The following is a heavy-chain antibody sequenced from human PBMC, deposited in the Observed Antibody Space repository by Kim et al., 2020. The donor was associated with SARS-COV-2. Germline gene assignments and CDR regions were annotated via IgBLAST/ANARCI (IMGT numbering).Heavy chain of an antibody. CDR1: GFTFSSYG. CDR3: AKAGVVGSKGDYYGMDV. Sequence: GGSLRLSCAASGFTFSSYGMHWVRQAPGKGLEWVAVISYDGSNKYYADSVKGRFTISRDNSKNTLYLQMNSLRAEDTAVYYCAKAGVVGSKGDYYGMDVWGQGTTVTVSS. V-gene: IGHV3-30*18. CDR2: ISYDGSNK. D-gene: IGHD1-26*01. J-gene: IGHJ6*02.